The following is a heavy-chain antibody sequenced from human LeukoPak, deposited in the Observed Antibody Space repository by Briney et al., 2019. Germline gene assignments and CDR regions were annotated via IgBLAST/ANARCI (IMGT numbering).Heavy chain of an antibody. CDR2: IKQDGSEE. Sequence: PGGSLRLSCAASGFTFSNYWMTWVRQAPGKGLEWVANIKQDGSEEYYVDSVKGRFTISRDNAKNSFYLQVNSLRAEDTAVYYCARRYLYGYYFDYWGQGTLVTVSS. CDR1: GFTFSNYW. V-gene: IGHV3-7*03. D-gene: IGHD5-18*01. CDR3: ARRYLYGYYFDY. J-gene: IGHJ4*02.